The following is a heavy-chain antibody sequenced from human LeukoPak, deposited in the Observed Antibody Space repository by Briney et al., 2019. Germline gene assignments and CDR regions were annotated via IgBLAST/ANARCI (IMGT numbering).Heavy chain of an antibody. CDR2: IYYSGST. CDR3: ARATRLAYGGNSYYFDY. Sequence: SETLSLTCTVSGGSISSYYWSWIRQPPGKGLEWIGYIYYSGSTNYNPSLKSRVTISVDTSKNQFSMKLSSVTAADTAVYYCARATRLAYGGNSYYFDYWGQGTLVTVSS. V-gene: IGHV4-59*01. D-gene: IGHD4-23*01. CDR1: GGSISSYY. J-gene: IGHJ4*02.